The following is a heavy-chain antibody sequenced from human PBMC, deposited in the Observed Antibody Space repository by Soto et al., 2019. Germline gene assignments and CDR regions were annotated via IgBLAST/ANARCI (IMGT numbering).Heavy chain of an antibody. CDR1: GFTVNSNH. Sequence: PAGSLRLSCAASGFTVNSNHMNLFRQAPGKGLEWVSIIYSGGSTYYADSVKGRFTISRDNSKNTLYLQMSSLRAEDTAVYYCATDGVVAAPRRAFAIWGQGTLVTVSS. CDR3: ATDGVVAAPRRAFAI. V-gene: IGHV3-66*01. D-gene: IGHD2-15*01. J-gene: IGHJ4*02. CDR2: IYSGGST.